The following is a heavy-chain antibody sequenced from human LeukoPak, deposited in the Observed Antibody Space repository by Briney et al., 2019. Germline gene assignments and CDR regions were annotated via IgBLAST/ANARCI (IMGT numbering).Heavy chain of an antibody. D-gene: IGHD2-21*02. Sequence: GGSLRLSCAASGFTFDDYAMHWVRQAPGKGLEWVSGISWNSGSIGYADSVKGRFTISRDNAKNSLYLQMNSLRAEDTALYYCAKGGGDPTYYYYGMDVWGQGTTVTVSS. J-gene: IGHJ6*02. CDR3: AKGGGDPTYYYYGMDV. CDR1: GFTFDDYA. V-gene: IGHV3-9*01. CDR2: ISWNSGSI.